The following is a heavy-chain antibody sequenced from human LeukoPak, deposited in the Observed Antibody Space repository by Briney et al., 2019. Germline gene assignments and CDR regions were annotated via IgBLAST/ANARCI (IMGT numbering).Heavy chain of an antibody. CDR2: ISGSGGST. CDR1: GFTFSSYA. J-gene: IGHJ4*02. CDR3: ARAEPRHILYYFDY. Sequence: PGGSLRLSCAASGFTFSSYAMSWVRQAPGKGLEWVSAISGSGGSTYYADSVKGRFTISRDNSKNTLYLQMDGLRAEDTAVYYCARAEPRHILYYFDYWGQGTLVTVSS. D-gene: IGHD1-1*01. V-gene: IGHV3-23*01.